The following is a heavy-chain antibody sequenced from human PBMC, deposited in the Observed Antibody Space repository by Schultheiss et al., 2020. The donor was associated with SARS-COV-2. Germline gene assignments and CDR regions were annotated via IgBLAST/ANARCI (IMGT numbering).Heavy chain of an antibody. J-gene: IGHJ5*02. CDR1: GFTFSSYW. Sequence: GGSLRLSCAASGFTFSSYWMSWVRQAPGKGLEWVGFIRSKAYGGTTEYAASVKGRFTISRDDSKSIAYLQMNSLKTEDTAVYYCTRVRAWGQGTLVTVSS. CDR3: TRVRA. CDR2: IRSKAYGGTT. V-gene: IGHV3-49*04.